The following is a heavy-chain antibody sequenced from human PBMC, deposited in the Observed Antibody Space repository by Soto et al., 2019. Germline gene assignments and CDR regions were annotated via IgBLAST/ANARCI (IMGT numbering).Heavy chain of an antibody. CDR2: IYYTGST. CDR3: ARVDSSGSYFDS. V-gene: IGHV4-59*01. CDR1: GGSISSYY. D-gene: IGHD3-22*01. Sequence: QVQLQESGPGLVKPSETLSLTCTVSGGSISSYYWNWIRQPPGKGLEWIAYIYYTGSTNYNPSLKSRVTLSADTSKNQFSLKLSPVTSADTAMYYFARVDSSGSYFDSWGQGTLVTVSS. J-gene: IGHJ4*02.